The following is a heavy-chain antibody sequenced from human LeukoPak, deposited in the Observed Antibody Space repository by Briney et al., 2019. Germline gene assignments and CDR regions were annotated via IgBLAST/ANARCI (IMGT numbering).Heavy chain of an antibody. D-gene: IGHD3-9*01. V-gene: IGHV4-4*07. CDR1: GGSISSYY. CDR2: IYTSGST. Sequence: SESLSLTCTVSGGSISSYYWRWIRQPAGKGLEWIGRIYTSGSTNYNPSLKSRVTMSVDTSKNQFSLKLSSVTAADTAVYYCARDRTYYDILTGYYPLGYYGMDVWGQGTTVTVSS. J-gene: IGHJ6*02. CDR3: ARDRTYYDILTGYYPLGYYGMDV.